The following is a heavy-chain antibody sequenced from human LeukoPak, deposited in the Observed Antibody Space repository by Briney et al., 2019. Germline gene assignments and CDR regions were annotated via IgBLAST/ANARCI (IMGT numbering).Heavy chain of an antibody. D-gene: IGHD6-19*01. CDR2: ISYDGSNK. CDR3: ARPLGLWLGPYYFDY. V-gene: IGHV3-30-3*01. Sequence: GGSLRLSCAASGFTFSSYAMHWVRQAPGKGLEWVAVISYDGSNKYYADSVKGRFTISRDNSKNTLYRQMNSLRAEDTAVYYCARPLGLWLGPYYFDYWGQGTLVTVSS. CDR1: GFTFSSYA. J-gene: IGHJ4*02.